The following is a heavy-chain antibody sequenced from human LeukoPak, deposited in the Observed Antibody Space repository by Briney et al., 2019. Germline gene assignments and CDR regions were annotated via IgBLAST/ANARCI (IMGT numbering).Heavy chain of an antibody. Sequence: GGSLRLSCAASGFTFSSYAMSWVRQAPGKGLEWVSAISGSGGSTYYADSVKGRFTISRDNSKNTLYLQMNSLRAEDTAVYYCARRYSSGWRNHWYFDLWGRGTLVTVSS. D-gene: IGHD6-19*01. CDR1: GFTFSSYA. CDR2: ISGSGGST. CDR3: ARRYSSGWRNHWYFDL. V-gene: IGHV3-23*01. J-gene: IGHJ2*01.